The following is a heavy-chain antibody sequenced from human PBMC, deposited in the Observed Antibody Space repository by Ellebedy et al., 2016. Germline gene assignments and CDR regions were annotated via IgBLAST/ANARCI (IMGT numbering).Heavy chain of an antibody. CDR3: ARNGAYCLDQ. CDR2: IYFIGST. D-gene: IGHD1-26*01. J-gene: IGHJ4*02. V-gene: IGHV4-39*07. CDR1: GGSISSVNYY. Sequence: SETLSLTCTVSGGSISSVNYYWNWIRQPPGKGLEWIGSIYFIGSTYYNSSLKSRVTISIDTSKSQFSLTVRSVTAADTAVYFCARNGAYCLDQWGQGILVTVSS.